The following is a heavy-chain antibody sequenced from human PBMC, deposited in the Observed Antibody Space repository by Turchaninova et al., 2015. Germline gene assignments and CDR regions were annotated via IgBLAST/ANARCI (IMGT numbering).Heavy chain of an antibody. CDR3: ARDNPHITGTSFDY. CDR2: VSYSGGS. Sequence: QLQLQESGPGLVKPSETLSLTCTVSGGSISSSSYYWGWIRQPPGKGLEWIGSVSYSGGSYYTPSPKSRVTMSVDTSKNQFPLKLSSVTAADTAVYYCARDNPHITGTSFDYWGQGTVVTVSS. CDR1: GGSISSSSYY. D-gene: IGHD1-20*01. J-gene: IGHJ4*02. V-gene: IGHV4-39*07.